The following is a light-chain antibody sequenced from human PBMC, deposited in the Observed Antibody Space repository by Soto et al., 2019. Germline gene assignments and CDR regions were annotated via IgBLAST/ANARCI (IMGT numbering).Light chain of an antibody. Sequence: EMVITPSPAILSVSPGESATLSCRASQSVSINLAWYQQKPGQAPRLLIYGASTRATGIPARFSGSGSGTEFTLIISSLQSEDSAVYYCQQYNSWLWTFGQGTKVDVK. V-gene: IGKV3-15*01. CDR3: QQYNSWLWT. J-gene: IGKJ1*01. CDR2: GAS. CDR1: QSVSIN.